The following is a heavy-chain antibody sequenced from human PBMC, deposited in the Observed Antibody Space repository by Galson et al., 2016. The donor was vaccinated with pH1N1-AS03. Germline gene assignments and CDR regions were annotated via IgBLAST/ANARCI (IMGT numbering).Heavy chain of an antibody. CDR3: ARAHYNADYVPDF. CDR2: ISAYSGDT. CDR1: GYSFPTYS. V-gene: IGHV1-18*04. D-gene: IGHD4-17*01. Sequence: SVKVSCKASGYSFPTYSFNWVRQAPGQGLEWLGWISAYSGDTHYARKFQGRVTLTTYTSTSTAYMEPRSLTSDDTAVYYCARAHYNADYVPDFWGQGTLVTVSS. J-gene: IGHJ4*02.